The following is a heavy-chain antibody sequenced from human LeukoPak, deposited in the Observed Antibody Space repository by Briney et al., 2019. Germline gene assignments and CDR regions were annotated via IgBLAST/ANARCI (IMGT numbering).Heavy chain of an antibody. CDR1: GFTFSSYS. V-gene: IGHV3-21*01. D-gene: IGHD3-3*01. CDR3: ATSDVTIFGVVTIPMDY. CDR2: ISSRSSYI. J-gene: IGHJ4*02. Sequence: GGSLRLSCAASGFTFSSYSMNWVRQAPGKGLEWVSAISSRSSYIYYADSVKGRFTISRDNAQNSLYLQMNSLRAEDTAVYYCATSDVTIFGVVTIPMDYWGQGTLVTVSS.